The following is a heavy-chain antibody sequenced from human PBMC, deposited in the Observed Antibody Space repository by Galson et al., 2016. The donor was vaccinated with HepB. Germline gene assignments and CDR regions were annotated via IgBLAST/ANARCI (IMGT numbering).Heavy chain of an antibody. CDR3: ARPRPPYYYYGMDV. CDR2: IHSSGNYL. CDR1: GFTFSSYS. V-gene: IGHV3-21*01. Sequence: SLRLSCAASGFTFSSYSMNWVRQAPGKGLEWVSFIHSSGNYLYYADSVKGRFTISRDNANSSLYLEMNNLRAEDTAVYYCARPRPPYYYYGMDVWGKGTTVTVSS. J-gene: IGHJ6*04.